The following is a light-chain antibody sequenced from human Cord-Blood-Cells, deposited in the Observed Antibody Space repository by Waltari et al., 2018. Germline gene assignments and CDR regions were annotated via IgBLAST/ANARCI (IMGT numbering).Light chain of an antibody. Sequence: DIQMTQSPSSLSASVGDRVTITCQASQDISNYLNLYQQKPGKAPKLLIYDASNLETGVPSRFSGSGSGTDFTFTISSLQPEDIATYYFQQYDNLPLTFGGGTKVEIK. CDR1: QDISNY. CDR3: QQYDNLPLT. V-gene: IGKV1-33*01. J-gene: IGKJ4*01. CDR2: DAS.